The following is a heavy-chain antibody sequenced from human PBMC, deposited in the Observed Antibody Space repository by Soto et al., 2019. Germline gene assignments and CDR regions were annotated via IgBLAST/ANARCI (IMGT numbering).Heavy chain of an antibody. J-gene: IGHJ5*02. V-gene: IGHV3-23*01. Sequence: GGSLSLSCAASGFTFSSYAMTWVRQAPGKGLEWVSAISGSGGSTDYVDSVKGRFTISKDNSENTLYLQMSSLRDEDTALYYCAKDAVDNDGLWLMDSWGQGTLVTVSS. CDR3: AKDAVDNDGLWLMDS. CDR1: GFTFSSYA. D-gene: IGHD2-21*01. CDR2: ISGSGGST.